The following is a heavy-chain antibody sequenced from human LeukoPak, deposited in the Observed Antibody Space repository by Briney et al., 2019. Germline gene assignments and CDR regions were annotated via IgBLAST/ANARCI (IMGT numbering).Heavy chain of an antibody. V-gene: IGHV1-18*04. J-gene: IGHJ4*02. D-gene: IGHD3-3*01. Sequence: ASVKVSCKASGYTFTGYYMHWVRQAPGQGLEWMGWISAYNGNTNYAQKLQGRVTMTTDTSTSTAYMELRSLRSDDTAVYYCARDYDFWSGYYIPFDYWGQGTLVTVSS. CDR2: ISAYNGNT. CDR3: ARDYDFWSGYYIPFDY. CDR1: GYTFTGYY.